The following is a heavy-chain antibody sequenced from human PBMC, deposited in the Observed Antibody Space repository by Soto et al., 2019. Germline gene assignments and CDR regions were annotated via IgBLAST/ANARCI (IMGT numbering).Heavy chain of an antibody. CDR1: GFTFTSYV. Sequence: PGGSLRLSCAASGFTFTSYVMSWVRQAPGKGLEWVSTISGGGETTQYAESVEGRFTIARDNAKNTLYLQMNSLRAEDTAVYYCAKSPYSPEQPNYFDYWGQGTLVTVSS. CDR2: ISGGGETT. V-gene: IGHV3-23*01. D-gene: IGHD6-13*01. CDR3: AKSPYSPEQPNYFDY. J-gene: IGHJ4*02.